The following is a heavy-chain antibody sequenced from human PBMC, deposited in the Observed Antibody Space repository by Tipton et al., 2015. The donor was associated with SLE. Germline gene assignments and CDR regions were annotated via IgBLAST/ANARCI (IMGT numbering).Heavy chain of an antibody. D-gene: IGHD3-22*01. V-gene: IGHV4-39*07. J-gene: IGHJ4*02. Sequence: TLSLTCTVSGGSISSSGYYWGWIRQPPGKGLDWIGSIFYTGSTYYNSSLQSRVTISLDTSKNQFSLKLTSVTAADTAVYYCARRTSDSSGYYYADYWGQGTLVTVSS. CDR1: GGSISSSGYY. CDR2: IFYTGST. CDR3: ARRTSDSSGYYYADY.